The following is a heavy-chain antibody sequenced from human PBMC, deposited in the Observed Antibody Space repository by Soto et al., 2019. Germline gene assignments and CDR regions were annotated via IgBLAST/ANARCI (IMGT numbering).Heavy chain of an antibody. D-gene: IGHD6-13*01. CDR3: ARVGLAAVRGNWFDP. V-gene: IGHV4-59*01. Sequence: SETLSLTCTVSGGSISSYYWSWIRQPPGKGLEWIGYIYYSGSTNYNPSLKSRVTISVDTSKNQFSLKLSSVTAADTAVYYCARVGLAAVRGNWFDPWGQGTLVTVS. J-gene: IGHJ5*02. CDR1: GGSISSYY. CDR2: IYYSGST.